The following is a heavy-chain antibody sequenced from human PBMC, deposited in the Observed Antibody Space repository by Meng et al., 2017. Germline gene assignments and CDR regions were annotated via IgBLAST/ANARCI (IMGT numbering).Heavy chain of an antibody. J-gene: IGHJ4*02. D-gene: IGHD6-13*01. V-gene: IGHV3-30*04. CDR2: ISYDGSNK. CDR3: ASDLEAAAGNPYDY. CDR1: GFTFSSYA. Sequence: GESLKISCAASGFTFSSYAMHWVRQAPGKGLEWVAVISYDGSNKYYADSVKGRFTISRDNSKNTLYLQMNSLRAEDTAVYYCASDLEAAAGNPYDYWGQGTLVTVSS.